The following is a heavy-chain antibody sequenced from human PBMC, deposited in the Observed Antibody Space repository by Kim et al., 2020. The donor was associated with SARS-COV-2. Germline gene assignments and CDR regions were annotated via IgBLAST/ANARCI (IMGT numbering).Heavy chain of an antibody. CDR3: ARDKEVLAAGTGFDY. CDR2: INPSGGST. D-gene: IGHD6-13*01. J-gene: IGHJ4*02. V-gene: IGHV1-46*01. CDR1: GYTFTSYY. Sequence: ASVKVSCKASGYTFTSYYMHWVRQAPGQGLEWMGIINPSGGSTSYAQKFQGRVTMTRDTSTSTVYMELSSLRSEDTAVYYCARDKEVLAAGTGFDYWGQGTLVTVSS.